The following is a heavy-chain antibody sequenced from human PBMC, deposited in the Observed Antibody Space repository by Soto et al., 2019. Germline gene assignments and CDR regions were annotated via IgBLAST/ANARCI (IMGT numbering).Heavy chain of an antibody. J-gene: IGHJ6*03. V-gene: IGHV3-33*01. CDR3: VRDKDFYMDV. CDR2: IWYDGSNK. CDR1: GFTFSSYG. Sequence: GGSLRLSCAVSGFTFSSYGMHWVRQAPGKGLEWVAVIWYDGSNKYYADSVKGRFTISRDTPENTLYLQMSSLRAEDTALYYCVRDKDFYMDVWGKGTTVTVSS.